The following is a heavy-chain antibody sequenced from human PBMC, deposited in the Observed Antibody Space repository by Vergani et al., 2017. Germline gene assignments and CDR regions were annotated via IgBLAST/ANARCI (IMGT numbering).Heavy chain of an antibody. V-gene: IGHV3-23*01. Sequence: EVQLLESGGGLVQPGGSLRVSCAASGFTFSSDAMSWVRQAPGKGLEWVSAINRGSTTYYADSVKGRFTISRDNSKNTVFLQMNSLRAEETAVYYCVKEKIDLGSYFFDSWGHGILVTVSS. CDR3: VKEKIDLGSYFFDS. CDR2: INRGSTT. J-gene: IGHJ4*01. D-gene: IGHD2/OR15-2a*01. CDR1: GFTFSSDA.